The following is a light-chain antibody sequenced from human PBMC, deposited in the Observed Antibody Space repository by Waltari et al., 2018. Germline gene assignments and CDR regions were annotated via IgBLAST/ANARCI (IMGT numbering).Light chain of an antibody. V-gene: IGKV3-11*01. J-gene: IGKJ4*01. CDR3: QQRSNWPLT. Sequence: EIVLTQSPATLSLSPGERATLSCRASQSVSSYVAWYQQKPGQAPRLLIYDASNRATGIPARFSGSVSGTDFTLTISSLEPEDFAVYYCQQRSNWPLTFGGGTKVEIK. CDR2: DAS. CDR1: QSVSSY.